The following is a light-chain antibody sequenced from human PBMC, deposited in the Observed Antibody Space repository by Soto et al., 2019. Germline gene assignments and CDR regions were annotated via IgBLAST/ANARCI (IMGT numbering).Light chain of an antibody. CDR2: DAS. CDR3: XQLDSYPIT. Sequence: DIQLTQSPSFLSASVGDRVTITCRASQGISSYLAWYHQKPGKAPKLLIYDASTLQSGVPSRFSGSGSGTXXXXXXXXXXXXDFATXXXXQLDSYPITFGQGTRLDIK. V-gene: IGKV1-9*01. CDR1: QGISSY. J-gene: IGKJ5*01.